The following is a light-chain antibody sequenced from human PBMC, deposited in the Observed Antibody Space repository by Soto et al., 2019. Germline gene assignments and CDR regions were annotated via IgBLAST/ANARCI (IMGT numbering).Light chain of an antibody. Sequence: DIQMTQSPSTLCAFVGARVPITCRASQRISSWLAWYQQKPGKAPKLLIYKASSLESGVPSRFSGSVSGTEFTLTISSLQPDDFATYYCQQYDSYPWTSGQGTKVDIK. CDR3: QQYDSYPWT. CDR1: QRISSW. V-gene: IGKV1-5*03. CDR2: KAS. J-gene: IGKJ1*01.